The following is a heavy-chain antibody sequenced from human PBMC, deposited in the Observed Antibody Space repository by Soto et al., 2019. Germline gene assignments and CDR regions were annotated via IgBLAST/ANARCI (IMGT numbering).Heavy chain of an antibody. CDR3: ASCSRRCPTKRYYYGMDV. J-gene: IGHJ6*02. V-gene: IGHV1-69*06. D-gene: IGHD1-1*01. CDR2: IIPIFGTA. CDR1: GGTFSSYA. Sequence: QVQLVQSGAEVKKPGSSVKVSCKASGGTFSSYAISWVRQAPGQGLEWMGGIIPIFGTANYAQKFQGRVTITADKSTRTAYMELSSLRSEDTAVYYCASCSRRCPTKRYYYGMDVWGQGTTVAVSS.